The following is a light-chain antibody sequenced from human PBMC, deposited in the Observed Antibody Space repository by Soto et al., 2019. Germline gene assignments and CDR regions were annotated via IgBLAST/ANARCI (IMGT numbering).Light chain of an antibody. CDR1: QSIGSW. V-gene: IGKV1-5*01. CDR3: QQYDNYSYT. CDR2: GAS. Sequence: DIQMTQSPSTLSTSVGDRVTITCRASQSIGSWLAWYQQKPGKAPKLLIYGASSLESGVPSRFSGSGSGTEFTLTISSLQPDDFATYYCQQYDNYSYTFGQGTKVDIK. J-gene: IGKJ2*01.